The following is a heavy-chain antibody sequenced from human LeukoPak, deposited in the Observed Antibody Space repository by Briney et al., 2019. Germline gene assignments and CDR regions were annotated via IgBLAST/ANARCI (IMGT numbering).Heavy chain of an antibody. D-gene: IGHD2-21*01. J-gene: IGHJ4*02. Sequence: GGSLRLSCAASGFTVSSNYMSCVRQAPGKGLEWVSVIYSGGSTYYADSVKGRFTISRDNSKNTLYLQINSLRAEDTAVYYCARAVPPVMTFDYWGQGTLVTVSS. CDR3: ARAVPPVMTFDY. V-gene: IGHV3-53*01. CDR1: GFTVSSNY. CDR2: IYSGGST.